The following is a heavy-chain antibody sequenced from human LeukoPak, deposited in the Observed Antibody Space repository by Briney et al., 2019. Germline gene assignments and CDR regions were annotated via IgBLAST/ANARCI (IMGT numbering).Heavy chain of an antibody. CDR1: GFTFETYH. CDR3: ARKRLADLGDDTSFGGTPFDS. J-gene: IGHJ4*02. CDR2: ITSGASVI. V-gene: IGHV3-48*03. Sequence: GGSLRLPCVASGFTFETYHMNWVRQAPGKGLEWLSGITSGASVIYYADSVKGRFTISRDDAMNSVFLQMSGLTVDDTAVYYCARKRLADLGDDTSFGGTPFDSWGQGTLVIVSS. D-gene: IGHD3-16*01.